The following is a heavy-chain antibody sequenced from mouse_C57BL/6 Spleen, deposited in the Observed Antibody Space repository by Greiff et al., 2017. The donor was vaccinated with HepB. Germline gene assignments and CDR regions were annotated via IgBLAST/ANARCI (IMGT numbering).Heavy chain of an antibody. CDR3: AKTAQALYYFDY. CDR1: GYTFTSYW. Sequence: VQLQQPGAELVRPGTSVKLSCKASGYTFTSYWMHWVKQRPGQGLEWIGVIDPSDSYTNYNQKFKGKATLTVDTSSSTAYMQLSSLTSEDSAVYYCAKTAQALYYFDYWGQGTTLTVSS. D-gene: IGHD3-2*02. CDR2: IDPSDSYT. V-gene: IGHV1-59*01. J-gene: IGHJ2*01.